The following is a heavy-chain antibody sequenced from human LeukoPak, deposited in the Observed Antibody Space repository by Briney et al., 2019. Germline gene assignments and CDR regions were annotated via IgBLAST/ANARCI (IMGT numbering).Heavy chain of an antibody. J-gene: IGHJ6*04. Sequence: GRSLRLSCAASGFTFSSYAMHWVRQAPGKGLGWVAVISYDGSNKYYADSVKGRFTISRDNSKNTLYLQMNSLRAEDTAVYYCATSTLAVAGVRYYYYGMDVWGKGTTVTVSS. CDR3: ATSTLAVAGVRYYYYGMDV. CDR2: ISYDGSNK. V-gene: IGHV3-30*04. D-gene: IGHD6-19*01. CDR1: GFTFSSYA.